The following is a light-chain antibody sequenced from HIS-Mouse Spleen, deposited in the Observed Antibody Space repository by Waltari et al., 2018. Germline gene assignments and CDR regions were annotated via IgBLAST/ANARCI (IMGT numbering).Light chain of an antibody. V-gene: IGLV2-14*03. J-gene: IGLJ2*01. Sequence: QSALTQPASVSGSPGQSITISCTGTSSDGGGYNYVSWDQQHPGKAPKLMIYDVSNRPSGVSNRFSGSKSGNTASLTISGLQAEDEADYYCSSYTSSSTVVFGGGTKLTVL. CDR3: SSYTSSSTVV. CDR1: SSDGGGYNY. CDR2: DVS.